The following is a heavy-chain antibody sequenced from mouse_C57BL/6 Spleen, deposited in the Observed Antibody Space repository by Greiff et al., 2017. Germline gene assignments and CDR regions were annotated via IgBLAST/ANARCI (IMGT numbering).Heavy chain of an antibody. CDR3: AREGHGSPYYYAMDY. Sequence: QVQLQQSGAELVQPGASVKMSCKASGYTFTTYPIEWMKQNHGKSLEWIGNFHPYNDDTKYNEKFKGKATLTLEKSSSTVYLELSRLTSDDSAVYYCAREGHGSPYYYAMDYWGQGTSVTVSS. CDR1: GYTFTTYP. J-gene: IGHJ4*01. CDR2: FHPYNDDT. D-gene: IGHD1-1*01. V-gene: IGHV1-47*01.